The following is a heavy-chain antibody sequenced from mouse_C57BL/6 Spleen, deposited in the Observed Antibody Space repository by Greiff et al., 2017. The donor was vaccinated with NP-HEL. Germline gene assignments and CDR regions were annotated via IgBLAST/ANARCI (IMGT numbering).Heavy chain of an antibody. Sequence: VHVKQSGPELVKPGASVKISCKASGYSFTDYNMNWVKQSNGKSLEWIGVINPNYGTTSYNQKFKGKATLTVDQSSSTAYMQLNSLTSEDSAVYYCARCNYGSSSYYAMDYWGQGTSVTVSS. V-gene: IGHV1-39*01. CDR2: INPNYGTT. D-gene: IGHD1-1*01. CDR1: GYSFTDYN. J-gene: IGHJ4*01. CDR3: ARCNYGSSSYYAMDY.